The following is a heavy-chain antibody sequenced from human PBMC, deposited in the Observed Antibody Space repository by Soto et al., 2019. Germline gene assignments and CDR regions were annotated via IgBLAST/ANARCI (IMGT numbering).Heavy chain of an antibody. J-gene: IGHJ4*02. V-gene: IGHV3-30*03. Sequence: QVQLVESGGGVVQPGRSLRLSCAASGFTFSSYGMHWVRQAPGKGLEWVAAISYDGSNKYYADSVKGRFTISRDNSKNTLYLQMNSLRAEDTAVYYCARLYDSSGYSSLWGQGTLVTVSS. D-gene: IGHD3-22*01. CDR2: ISYDGSNK. CDR1: GFTFSSYG. CDR3: ARLYDSSGYSSL.